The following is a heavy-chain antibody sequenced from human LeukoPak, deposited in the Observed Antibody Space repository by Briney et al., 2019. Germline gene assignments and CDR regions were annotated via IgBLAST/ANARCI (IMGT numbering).Heavy chain of an antibody. V-gene: IGHV3-11*01. CDR3: AKDAITTLTYYYDSSGYQL. Sequence: GGSLRLSCAASGFTFSDYYMSWIRQAPGKGLEWVSYISSSGSTIYYADSVKGRFTISRDNSKNTLYPQMNSLRAEDTAVYYCAKDAITTLTYYYDSSGYQLWGQGTLVTVSS. CDR1: GFTFSDYY. D-gene: IGHD3-22*01. CDR2: ISSSGSTI. J-gene: IGHJ4*02.